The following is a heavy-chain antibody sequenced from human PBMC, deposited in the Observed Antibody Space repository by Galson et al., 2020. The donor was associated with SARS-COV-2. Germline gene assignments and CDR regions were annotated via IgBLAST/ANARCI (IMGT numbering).Heavy chain of an antibody. Sequence: GESLKISCKTSGYKFINYWIAWVRQMPGKGLECMGIIYPDDSDTRYSPSFQGQVTISADKSVTTAYLQWTSLKASDSGTYYCVLLRATTWAIHPSNNWLASWGQGTAVTVSS. J-gene: IGHJ5*01. CDR1: GYKFINYW. D-gene: IGHD7-27*01. V-gene: IGHV5-51*01. CDR3: VLLRATTWAIHPSNNWLAS. CDR2: IYPDDSDT.